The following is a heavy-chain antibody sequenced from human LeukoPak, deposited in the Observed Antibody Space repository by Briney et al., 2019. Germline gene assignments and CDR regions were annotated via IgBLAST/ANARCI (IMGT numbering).Heavy chain of an antibody. V-gene: IGHV3-23*01. CDR3: AKTGSSWYFSWFDP. D-gene: IGHD6-13*01. CDR1: GFTFSTYW. CDR2: ISSSGSTI. J-gene: IGHJ5*02. Sequence: GGSLRLSCAASGFTFSTYWMSWVRQAPGKGLEWVSYISSSGSTIYYADSVKGRFTISRDNSKNTLYLQMNSLRAEDTAVYYCAKTGSSWYFSWFDPWGQGTLVTVSS.